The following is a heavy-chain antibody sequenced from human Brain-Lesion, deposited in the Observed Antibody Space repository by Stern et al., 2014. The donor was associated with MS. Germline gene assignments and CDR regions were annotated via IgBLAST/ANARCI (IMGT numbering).Heavy chain of an antibody. J-gene: IGHJ3*02. CDR1: GGSIGSGGHY. D-gene: IGHD4-23*01. V-gene: IGHV4-30-2*01. Sequence: QVQLVQSGSGLVKPSQTLSLTCVVSGGSIGSGGHYWSWIRQPPGQGLEWGGYIYHSGSTFYNQSLERGDTLSISRFTNPFSLELIAVTAADAVVYYCARTSVVTPSDDVFDIWGQGTMVTVSS. CDR3: ARTSVVTPSDDVFDI. CDR2: IYHSGST.